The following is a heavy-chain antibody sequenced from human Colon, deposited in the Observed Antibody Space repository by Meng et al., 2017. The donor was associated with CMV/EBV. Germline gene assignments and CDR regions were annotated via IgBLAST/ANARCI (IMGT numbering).Heavy chain of an antibody. CDR2: ISAYNGET. D-gene: IGHD2-8*01. CDR1: NYTFTNYG. J-gene: IGHJ4*02. CDR3: ARQSKTNGGERIASAY. Sequence: ASVKVSCKGSNYTFTNYGIAWVRQAPGQGLEWMGWISAYNGETKYEEKLQDRVTMTTDTSTSTAYMELSRLRSDDTAVYFCARQSKTNGGERIASAYWGQGTLVTVSS. V-gene: IGHV1-18*01.